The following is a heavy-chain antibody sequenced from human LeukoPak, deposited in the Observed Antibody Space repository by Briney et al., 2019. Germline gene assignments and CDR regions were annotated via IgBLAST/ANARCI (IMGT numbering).Heavy chain of an antibody. J-gene: IGHJ4*02. CDR2: ISGSGGST. V-gene: IGHV3-23*01. CDR1: GFTFSDYY. CDR3: ARRLGSGSYDSYYFDY. Sequence: GGSLRLSCAASGFTFSDYYMSWIRQAPGKGLEWVSAISGSGGSTYYADSVKGRFTISRDNSKNTLYLQMNSLRAEDTAVYYCARRLGSGSYDSYYFDYWGQGTLVTVSS. D-gene: IGHD3-10*01.